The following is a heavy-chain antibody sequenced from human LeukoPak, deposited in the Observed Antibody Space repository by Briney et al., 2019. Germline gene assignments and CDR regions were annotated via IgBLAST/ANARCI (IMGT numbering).Heavy chain of an antibody. Sequence: PSVTLSLTCDISGHSTTRGYYWAWFRQSPGKGPEWIATFFRSQKSFYNASLESRVIMSLDTSKSQFSLNLTSVTAADTAVYYCARVLPVPYLLDSWGQGTHVTVSS. CDR1: GHSTTRGYY. CDR3: ARVLPVPYLLDS. D-gene: IGHD3-10*02. CDR2: FFRSQKS. V-gene: IGHV4-38-2*01. J-gene: IGHJ4*02.